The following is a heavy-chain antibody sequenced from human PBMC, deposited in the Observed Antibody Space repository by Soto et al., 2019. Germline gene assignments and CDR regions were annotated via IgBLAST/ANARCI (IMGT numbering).Heavy chain of an antibody. CDR3: ARLRIATNNYKWFDP. V-gene: IGHV4-31*03. D-gene: IGHD2-21*01. CDR2: IYVTGAV. Sequence: SETLSLTCSVSGAALNSGNYYWSGIRQVPGKGLEWIGHIYVTGAVDYNPSLRDRITISQDTSERQFSLNLRLVTAADTAVYYCARLRIATNNYKWFDPWGQGTLVTVSS. J-gene: IGHJ5*02. CDR1: GAALNSGNYY.